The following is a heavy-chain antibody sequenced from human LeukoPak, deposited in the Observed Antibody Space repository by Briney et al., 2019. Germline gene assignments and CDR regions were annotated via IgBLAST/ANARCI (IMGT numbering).Heavy chain of an antibody. J-gene: IGHJ4*02. V-gene: IGHV3-66*02. CDR3: ARDLGKIGGNSSPFDY. Sequence: GGSLRLSCAASGFTVSTNYMSWVRQAPGKGLEWVSIIYSGGSAYYADSLKGRFTISRDKSKNTLYLQMNSLRAEDTAVYYCARDLGKIGGNSSPFDYWGQGTLVTVSS. D-gene: IGHD4-23*01. CDR2: IYSGGSA. CDR1: GFTVSTNY.